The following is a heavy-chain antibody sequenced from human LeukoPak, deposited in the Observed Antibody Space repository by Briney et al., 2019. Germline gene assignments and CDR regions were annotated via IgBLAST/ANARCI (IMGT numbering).Heavy chain of an antibody. CDR1: GGTFSSYA. D-gene: IGHD4-23*01. CDR2: IIPLVGIA. J-gene: IGHJ6*02. V-gene: IGHV1-69*04. Sequence: GASVKVSCKASGGTFSSYAISWVRQAPGQGLEWMGRIIPLVGIANSAQKFQGRVTITADKSTSTAYMELRRLRSEDTAVYYCATSTVVPSYYYYYGMDVWGQGTTVTVSS. CDR3: ATSTVVPSYYYYYGMDV.